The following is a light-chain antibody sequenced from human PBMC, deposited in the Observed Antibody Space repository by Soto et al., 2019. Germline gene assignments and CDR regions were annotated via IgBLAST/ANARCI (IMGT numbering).Light chain of an antibody. CDR1: QSVSSSY. CDR3: QQYNSYPIT. CDR2: GTS. V-gene: IGKV3-20*01. Sequence: EMVMTQSPGTLSLSPGERATLSCRASQSVSSSYLAWYQQKPGQAPRLLIYGTSSRATGIPDRFSGSGSGTDFTLTISSLQPDDFATYFCQQYNSYPITFGQGTRLEIK. J-gene: IGKJ5*01.